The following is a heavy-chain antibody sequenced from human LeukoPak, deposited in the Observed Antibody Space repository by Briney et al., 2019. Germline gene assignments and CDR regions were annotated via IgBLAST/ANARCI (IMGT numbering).Heavy chain of an antibody. CDR1: GGSISSGGYY. Sequence: SETLSLTCTVSGGSISSGGYYWSWLRQHPGKGLEWIGYIYYSGSTYYNPSLKSRVTISVDTPKNQFSLKLSSVTAADTAVYYCAKIQGGYSYGFWVDLGFDYWGQGTLVTVSS. CDR3: AKIQGGYSYGFWVDLGFDY. D-gene: IGHD5-18*01. V-gene: IGHV4-31*03. J-gene: IGHJ4*02. CDR2: IYYSGST.